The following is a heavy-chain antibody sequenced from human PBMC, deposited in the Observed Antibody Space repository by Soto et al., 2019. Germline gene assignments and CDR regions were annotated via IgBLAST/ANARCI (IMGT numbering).Heavy chain of an antibody. CDR3: ARDSYDSSGYYMPFDY. CDR1: GGSISSGGYY. D-gene: IGHD3-22*01. Sequence: PSETLSLTCTVSGGSISSGGYYWSWVRQHPGKGLEWIGYIYYSGSTYYNPSLKSRVTISVDTSKNQFSLKLSSVTAADTAVYYCARDSYDSSGYYMPFDYWGQGTLVTVSS. CDR2: IYYSGST. V-gene: IGHV4-31*03. J-gene: IGHJ4*02.